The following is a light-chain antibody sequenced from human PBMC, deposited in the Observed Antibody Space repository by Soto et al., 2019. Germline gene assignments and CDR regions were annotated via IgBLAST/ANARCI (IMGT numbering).Light chain of an antibody. CDR1: QSVSSGL. CDR3: QQYGASPWT. J-gene: IGKJ1*01. Sequence: EVVLTQSPFTLSLSPVERSTLSFLASQSVSSGLLAWYQHKPGQAPSLLIFDASRRATGIPDRFSGSGSGTDFTLTISRLEPEDFAVYYCQQYGASPWTFGQGTKVDIK. CDR2: DAS. V-gene: IGKV3-20*01.